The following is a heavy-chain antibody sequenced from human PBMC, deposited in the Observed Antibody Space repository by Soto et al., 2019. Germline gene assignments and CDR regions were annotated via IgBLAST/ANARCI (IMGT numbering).Heavy chain of an antibody. CDR3: ARDPGREYSGYEEGTDY. Sequence: EVQLVESGGGLVQPGGSLRLSCAASGFTFSSYWMHWVRQAPGKGLVWVSRINSDGSSTSYADSVKGRFTISRDNAKNTLYLQMNSLRAEDTAVYYCARDPGREYSGYEEGTDYWGQGTLVTVSS. CDR2: INSDGSST. D-gene: IGHD5-12*01. J-gene: IGHJ4*02. V-gene: IGHV3-74*01. CDR1: GFTFSSYW.